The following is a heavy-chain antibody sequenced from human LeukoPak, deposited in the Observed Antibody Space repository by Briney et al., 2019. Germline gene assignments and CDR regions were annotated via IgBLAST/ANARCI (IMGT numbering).Heavy chain of an antibody. Sequence: GGSLRLSCAGSGFTFSSYSMNWVRQAPGKGLEWVSYISSSSSTIYYADSVKGRFTISRDNAKNSLYLQMNSLRAEDTAVYYCAGGIVRNAFDIWGQGTMVTVSS. CDR3: AGGIVRNAFDI. J-gene: IGHJ3*02. CDR1: GFTFSSYS. V-gene: IGHV3-48*01. CDR2: ISSSSSTI. D-gene: IGHD2-8*01.